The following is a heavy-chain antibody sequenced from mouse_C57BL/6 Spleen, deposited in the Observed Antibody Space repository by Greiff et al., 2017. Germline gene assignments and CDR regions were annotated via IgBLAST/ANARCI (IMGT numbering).Heavy chain of an antibody. CDR3: ARWSAQATSAWFAY. CDR2: IYPGDGDT. V-gene: IGHV1-80*01. D-gene: IGHD3-2*02. CDR1: GYAFSSYW. Sequence: VQLQQSGAELVKPGASVKISCKASGYAFSSYWMNWVKQRPGKGLEWIGQIYPGDGDTNYNGKFKGKATLTADKSSSTAYMPLSSLTSEDSAVYFCARWSAQATSAWFAYWGQGTLVTVSA. J-gene: IGHJ3*01.